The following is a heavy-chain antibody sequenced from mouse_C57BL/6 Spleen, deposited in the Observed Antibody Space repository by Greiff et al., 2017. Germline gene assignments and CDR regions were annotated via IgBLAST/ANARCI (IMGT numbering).Heavy chain of an antibody. D-gene: IGHD4-1*01. CDR3: AQRTGSYFDV. J-gene: IGHJ1*03. V-gene: IGHV1-15*01. Sequence: VQLQQSGAELVRPGASVTLSCKASGYTFTDYEMHWVKQIPVHGLEWIGAIDPETGGTAYNQKFKGKATLTADKSSSTAYMELCSLTSEDSAVYYCAQRTGSYFDVWGTGTTVTVSS. CDR2: IDPETGGT. CDR1: GYTFTDYE.